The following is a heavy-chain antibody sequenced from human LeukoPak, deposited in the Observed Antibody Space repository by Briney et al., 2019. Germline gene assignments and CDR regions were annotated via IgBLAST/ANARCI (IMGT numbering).Heavy chain of an antibody. Sequence: PGGSLRLSCVASGFTFSNYGMHWVRQAPGKGVEWVAVISYDGSNKYYADSVKGRFTISRDNSKNTLYLQMNSLRAEDTAVYYCARSYPLDYDFWSGYYSWGQGTLVTVSS. D-gene: IGHD3-3*01. J-gene: IGHJ4*02. V-gene: IGHV3-30-3*01. CDR2: ISYDGSNK. CDR1: GFTFSNYG. CDR3: ARSYPLDYDFWSGYYS.